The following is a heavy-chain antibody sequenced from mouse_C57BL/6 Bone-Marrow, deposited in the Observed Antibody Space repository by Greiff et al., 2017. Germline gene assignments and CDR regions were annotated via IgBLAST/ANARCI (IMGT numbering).Heavy chain of an antibody. CDR1: GYTFTSYW. CDR3: AHSSGPLAMDY. CDR2: IYPGSGST. J-gene: IGHJ4*01. V-gene: IGHV1-55*01. Sequence: QVQLKQPGAELVKPGASVKMSCKASGYTFTSYWITWVKQRPGQGLEWIGDIYPGSGSTNYNEKFKSKATLTVDTSSSTAYMQLSSLTSEDSAVYYCAHSSGPLAMDYWGQGTSVTVSS. D-gene: IGHD3-2*02.